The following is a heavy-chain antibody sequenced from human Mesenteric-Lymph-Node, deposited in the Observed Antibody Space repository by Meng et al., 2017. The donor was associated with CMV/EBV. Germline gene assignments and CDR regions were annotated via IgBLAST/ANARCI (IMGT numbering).Heavy chain of an antibody. CDR3: ARDRTGYYANYYYYYGMDV. D-gene: IGHD3/OR15-3a*01. CDR1: GGSISSYY. Sequence: SETLSLTCTVSGGSISSYYWSWIRQPPGKGLEWIGCIYHSGSTNYNPSLKSRVTVSIDTSKKQFSLKVTSVTAADTAVYYCARDRTGYYANYYYYYGMDVWGQGTTVTVSS. CDR2: IYHSGST. V-gene: IGHV4-59*12. J-gene: IGHJ6*02.